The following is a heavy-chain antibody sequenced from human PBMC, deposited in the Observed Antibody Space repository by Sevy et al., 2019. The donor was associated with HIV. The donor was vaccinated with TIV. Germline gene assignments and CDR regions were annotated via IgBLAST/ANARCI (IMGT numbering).Heavy chain of an antibody. D-gene: IGHD1-1*01. CDR3: AGALEGFNIKSPDY. CDR2: ISYDGSEK. Sequence: GGSLRLSCEASGFTFNDYAMYWVRQAPGKGLEWVGVISYDGSEKYYAESVRGRLTLFRDKSTNTVQLQMNSLRPEDTAVYYCAGALEGFNIKSPDYWGQGTLVTVSS. CDR1: GFTFNDYA. J-gene: IGHJ4*02. V-gene: IGHV3-30-3*01.